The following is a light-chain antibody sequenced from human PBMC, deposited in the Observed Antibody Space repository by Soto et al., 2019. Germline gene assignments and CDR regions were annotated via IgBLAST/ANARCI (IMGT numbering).Light chain of an antibody. V-gene: IGKV1-39*01. CDR1: QSISSY. CDR3: QQGYGTPPWT. Sequence: DIQMTQSPSSLSSSVGDRVTITCRASQSISSYLNWYQQKPGKAPTLLIFAASSWQSGVPSRFSGGGSGTDFTLTISSVQHEDFVAFYCQQGYGTPPWTFGRGTKVEIK. J-gene: IGKJ1*01. CDR2: AAS.